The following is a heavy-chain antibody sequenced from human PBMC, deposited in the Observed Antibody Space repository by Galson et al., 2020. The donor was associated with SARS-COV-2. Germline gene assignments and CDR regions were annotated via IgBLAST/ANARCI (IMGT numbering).Heavy chain of an antibody. CDR3: ARDAALGMIRGVGHFDY. J-gene: IGHJ4*02. CDR2: ISTSGSYI. V-gene: IGHV3-21*01. D-gene: IGHD3-10*01. Sequence: GESLKISCAASGFTFSTYNINWVRQAPGKGLEWVSSISTSGSYIYYSDSVKGRFTISRDNAKNSLYLQMNSLRAEDTAVYYCARDAALGMIRGVGHFDYWGQGTLVIVSS. CDR1: GFTFSTYN.